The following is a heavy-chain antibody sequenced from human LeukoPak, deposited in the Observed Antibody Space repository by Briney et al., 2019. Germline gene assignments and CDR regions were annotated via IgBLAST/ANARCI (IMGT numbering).Heavy chain of an antibody. CDR3: ARFGYNDAFDI. D-gene: IGHD5-24*01. Sequence: SETLSLTCIVSGDSISSYYWSWIRQPPGKGLEWIGYIYYSGRTNYNPSLKSRVTMSVDTSKNQFSLKLSSVTAADTAVYYCARFGYNDAFDIWGQGTMVTVSS. V-gene: IGHV4-59*12. CDR2: IYYSGRT. J-gene: IGHJ3*02. CDR1: GDSISSYY.